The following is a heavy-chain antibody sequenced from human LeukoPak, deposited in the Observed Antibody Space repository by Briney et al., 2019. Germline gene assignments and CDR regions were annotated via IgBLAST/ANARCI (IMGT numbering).Heavy chain of an antibody. J-gene: IGHJ6*03. CDR1: GGSFSGYY. CDR3: ARGLGSSSPEDYYYYYMDV. D-gene: IGHD6-6*01. Sequence: ASETLSLTCAVYGGSFSGYYWSWIRQPPGKGLEWIGEINHSGSTNYNPSLKSRVTISVDTSKNQFSLKLSSVTAADTAVYYCARGLGSSSPEDYYYYYMDVWGKGTTVTVSS. CDR2: INHSGST. V-gene: IGHV4-34*01.